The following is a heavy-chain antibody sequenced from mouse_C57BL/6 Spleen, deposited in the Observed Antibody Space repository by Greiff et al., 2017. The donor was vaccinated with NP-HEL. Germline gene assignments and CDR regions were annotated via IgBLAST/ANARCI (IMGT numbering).Heavy chain of an antibody. D-gene: IGHD1-1*01. J-gene: IGHJ4*01. CDR2: IDPSDSET. Sequence: QVQLQQSGAELVRPGSSVKLSCKASGYTFTSYWMHWVKQRPIQGLEWIGNIDPSDSETHYNQKFKDKATLTVAKSSSTAYMQLSSLTSEDSAVYCCTRESYYGSSYGYAMDYWGQGTSVTVAS. CDR3: TRESYYGSSYGYAMDY. CDR1: GYTFTSYW. V-gene: IGHV1-52*01.